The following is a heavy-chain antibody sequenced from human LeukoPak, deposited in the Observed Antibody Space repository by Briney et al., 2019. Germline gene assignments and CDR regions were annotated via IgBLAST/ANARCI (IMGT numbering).Heavy chain of an antibody. D-gene: IGHD5-24*01. CDR2: INHSGST. CDR3: ARDGYNSTYLDY. Sequence: SETLSLTCAVYGGSFSGYYWSWIRQPPGKGLEWIGEINHSGSTNYNPSLKSRVTISVDTSKNQFSLKLSSVTAADTAVYYCARDGYNSTYLDYWGQGTLVTVSS. J-gene: IGHJ4*02. V-gene: IGHV4-34*01. CDR1: GGSFSGYY.